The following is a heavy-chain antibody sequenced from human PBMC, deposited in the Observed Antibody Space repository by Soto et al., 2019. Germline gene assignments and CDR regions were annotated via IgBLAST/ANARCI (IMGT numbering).Heavy chain of an antibody. D-gene: IGHD3-10*01. J-gene: IGHJ6*03. CDR3: ARGLLLWFGELSRRGGYYYYMDV. Sequence: QVQLQQWGAGLLKPSETLSLTCAVYGGSFSGYYWSWIRQPPGKGLEWIGEINDSGSSNYNPSLKSPVTLSVDTPKNQFSLKLSSVTAADTAVYYCARGLLLWFGELSRRGGYYYYMDVWGKGTMVTVSS. CDR2: INDSGSS. V-gene: IGHV4-34*01. CDR1: GGSFSGYY.